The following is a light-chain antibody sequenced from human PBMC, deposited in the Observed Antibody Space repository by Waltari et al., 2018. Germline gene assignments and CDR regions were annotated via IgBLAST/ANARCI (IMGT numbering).Light chain of an antibody. J-gene: IGKJ4*01. CDR3: QQYNSYLLT. CDR2: KAS. CDR1: QSISSW. Sequence: DIQMTQSPSTLSASVGDRVTNTCRASQSISSWLAWYQQKPGKAPKLLIYKASSLESGVPSRFSGSGSGTEFTLTISSLQPDDFATYYCQQYNSYLLTFGGGTKVEIK. V-gene: IGKV1-5*03.